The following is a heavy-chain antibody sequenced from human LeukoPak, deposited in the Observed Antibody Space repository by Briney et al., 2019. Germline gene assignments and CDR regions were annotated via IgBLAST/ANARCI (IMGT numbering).Heavy chain of an antibody. V-gene: IGHV6-1*01. CDR3: ARRLTQYDCFDP. CDR1: GDSFSSNSVT. D-gene: IGHD2-2*01. J-gene: IGHJ5*02. CDR2: TYYRSTWYN. Sequence: SQTLSLTCAISGDSFSSNSVTWHWIRQSPSRGLEWLGRTYYRSTWYNDYAVSVRGRITVNPDASKNQFSLHLNSVTPEDTAVYYCARRLTQYDCFDPWGQGILVTVSS.